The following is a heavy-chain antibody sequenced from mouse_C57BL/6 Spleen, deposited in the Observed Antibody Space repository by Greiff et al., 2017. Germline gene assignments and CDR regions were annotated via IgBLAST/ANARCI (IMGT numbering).Heavy chain of an antibody. J-gene: IGHJ2*01. CDR3: ARAGYGNCFDY. CDR2: IYPGDGDT. V-gene: IGHV1-82*01. Sequence: QVQLQQSGPELVKPGASVKISCKASGYAFSSSWMNWVKQRPGKGLEWIGRIYPGDGDTNYNGKFKGKATLTADKSSSTAYMQLSSLTSEDSAVYFCARAGYGNCFDYWGQGTTLTVSS. D-gene: IGHD2-10*02. CDR1: GYAFSSSW.